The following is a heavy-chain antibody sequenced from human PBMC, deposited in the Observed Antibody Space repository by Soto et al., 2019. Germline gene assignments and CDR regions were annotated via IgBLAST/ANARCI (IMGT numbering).Heavy chain of an antibody. CDR1: GASFRTYA. D-gene: IGHD6-19*01. J-gene: IGHJ4*02. Sequence: QVQLVQSGAEVKRPGSSVKVSCQASGASFRTYAVTWVRQAPGQGLEWMGGINVPFGTANYAQQFQGRVTITADESTSTAYLDLRSLSSEDAAVYYCAAERITVAGSVYYFEFWCQGTPVTVSS. V-gene: IGHV1-69*01. CDR3: AAERITVAGSVYYFEF. CDR2: INVPFGTA.